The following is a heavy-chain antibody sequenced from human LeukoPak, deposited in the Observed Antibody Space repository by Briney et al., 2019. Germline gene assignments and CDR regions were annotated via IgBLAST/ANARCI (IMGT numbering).Heavy chain of an antibody. CDR1: GFTFSSYW. J-gene: IGHJ5*02. D-gene: IGHD2-2*01. V-gene: IGHV3-74*03. CDR3: ARDPCSSTSCFRGNWFDP. CDR2: IKSDGSDR. Sequence: GGSLRLSCAASGFTFSSYWMYWVRQAPGKGLEWVSRIKSDGSDRKYADSVKGRFTISRDNAKNTLFLQMNSLRAEDTAVYYCARDPCSSTSCFRGNWFDPWGQGTLVTVSS.